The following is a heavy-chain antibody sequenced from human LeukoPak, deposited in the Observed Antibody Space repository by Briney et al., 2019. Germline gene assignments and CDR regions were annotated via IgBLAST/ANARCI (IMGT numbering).Heavy chain of an antibody. Sequence: SVKVSCKASGGTFSSYAISWVRQAPGQGLEWMGGIIPIFGTANYAQKFQGRVTFTADESTSTAYMELSSLRSEDTAVYYCACTIRYFDWLSSHFDYWGQGTLVTVSS. D-gene: IGHD3-9*01. J-gene: IGHJ4*02. CDR3: ACTIRYFDWLSSHFDY. CDR1: GGTFSSYA. V-gene: IGHV1-69*13. CDR2: IIPIFGTA.